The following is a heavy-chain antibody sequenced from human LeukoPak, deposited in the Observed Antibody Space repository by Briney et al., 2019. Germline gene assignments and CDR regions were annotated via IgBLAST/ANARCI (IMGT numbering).Heavy chain of an antibody. CDR3: ARAAYSSTWYSRYFDL. CDR2: IGTAGEI. J-gene: IGHJ2*01. V-gene: IGHV3-13*01. Sequence: GGSLRLSCAASGFTFSSYDIHWVRQATGKGLEWVSGIGTAGEIYYPGSVKGRFTISRENAKNSLYLQMNSLRARDTAVYYCARAAYSSTWYSRYFDLWGRGTLVTVSS. D-gene: IGHD6-13*01. CDR1: GFTFSSYD.